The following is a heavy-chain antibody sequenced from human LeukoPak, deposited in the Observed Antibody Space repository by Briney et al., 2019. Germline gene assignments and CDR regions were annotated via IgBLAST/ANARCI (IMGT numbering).Heavy chain of an antibody. Sequence: GGSLRLSCAASGFRFSSYSMNWVRQAPGKGLEWISYISSSSSTIYYADSVKGRFTISRDNAKNSLYLQMNSLRAEDTAVYYCATNYGISYYFDYWGQGTLVTVSS. J-gene: IGHJ4*02. CDR1: GFRFSSYS. V-gene: IGHV3-48*01. D-gene: IGHD1-7*01. CDR3: ATNYGISYYFDY. CDR2: ISSSSSTI.